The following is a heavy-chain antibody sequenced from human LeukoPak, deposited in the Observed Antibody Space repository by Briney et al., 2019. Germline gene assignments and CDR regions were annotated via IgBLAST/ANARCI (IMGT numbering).Heavy chain of an antibody. CDR2: INHMGST. Sequence: SETLSLTCAVYSGSFSAYYWSWIRQPPGKGLEWIGEINHMGSTKYNPSLKSRVTISEDTSKNQLSLNLRSVTAADTAVYYCARELIVTTTFDSWGQGTLVTVSS. V-gene: IGHV4-34*01. J-gene: IGHJ4*02. D-gene: IGHD1-20*01. CDR1: SGSFSAYY. CDR3: ARELIVTTTFDS.